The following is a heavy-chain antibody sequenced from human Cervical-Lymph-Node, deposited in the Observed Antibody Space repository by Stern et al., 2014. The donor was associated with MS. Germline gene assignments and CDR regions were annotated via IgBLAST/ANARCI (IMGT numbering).Heavy chain of an antibody. V-gene: IGHV3-33*01. J-gene: IGHJ4*02. CDR3: VRDEAYCGGDCFNLLDY. CDR2: IRYDVSNK. CDR1: GFTFSGDG. Sequence: VQLVESGGGVVQPGRSLRLSCAASGFTFSGDGMHWVRQAPGKGLGWVALIRYDVSNKYYADSVKGRFTISRDNSKNTLYLQMNSLRAEDTAVYYCVRDEAYCGGDCFNLLDYWGQGTLVTVSS. D-gene: IGHD2-21*01.